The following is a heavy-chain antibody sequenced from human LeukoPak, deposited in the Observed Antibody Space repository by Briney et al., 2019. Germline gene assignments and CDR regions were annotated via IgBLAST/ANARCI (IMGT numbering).Heavy chain of an antibody. CDR3: AKGQRGYYGSGSPPDY. CDR1: GFTFSSYG. CDR2: ISYDGSNK. J-gene: IGHJ4*02. Sequence: GGSLRLSCAASGFTFSSYGMHWVRQAPGKGLEWVAVISYDGSNKYYADSVKGRFTISRDNSKNTLYLQMNSLRAEDTAVYYCAKGQRGYYGSGSPPDYWGQGTLVTVSS. D-gene: IGHD3-10*01. V-gene: IGHV3-30*18.